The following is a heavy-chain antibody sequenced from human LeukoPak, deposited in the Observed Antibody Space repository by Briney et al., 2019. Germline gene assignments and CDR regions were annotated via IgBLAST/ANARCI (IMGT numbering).Heavy chain of an antibody. CDR2: ISSSSSYI. CDR1: GFTFSSYS. CDR3: ARDLQITIFGVVPLSFDP. Sequence: PGGSLRLSCAASGFTFSSYSMNWVRQAPGKGLEWVSSISSSSSYIYYADSVKGRFTISRDNAKNSLYLQVNSLRAEDTAVYYCARDLQITIFGVVPLSFDPWGQGTLVTVSS. D-gene: IGHD3-3*01. J-gene: IGHJ5*02. V-gene: IGHV3-21*01.